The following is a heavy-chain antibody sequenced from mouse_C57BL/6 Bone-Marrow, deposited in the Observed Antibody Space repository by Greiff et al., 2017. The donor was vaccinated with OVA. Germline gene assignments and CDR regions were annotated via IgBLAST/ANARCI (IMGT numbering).Heavy chain of an antibody. Sequence: EVKLVESGGDLVKPGGSLKLSCAASGFTFSSYGMSWVRQTPDKRLEWVATISSGGSYTYYPDSVKGRFTISRDNAENTLYLQMSSRKSEDTAMYYCARPPDYWGQGTTLTVSS. V-gene: IGHV5-6*01. J-gene: IGHJ2*01. CDR2: ISSGGSYT. D-gene: IGHD6-1*01. CDR3: ARPPDY. CDR1: GFTFSSYG.